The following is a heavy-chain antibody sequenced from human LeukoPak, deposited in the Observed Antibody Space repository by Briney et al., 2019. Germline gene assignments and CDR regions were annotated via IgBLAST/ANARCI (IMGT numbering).Heavy chain of an antibody. CDR1: GGSISSGGYS. Sequence: SETLSLTCAVSGGSISSGGYSWSWIRQPPGKGLEWIGYIYHSGSTYYNPSLKSRVTISVDRSKNQFPLKLSSVTAADTAVYYCARGFRGSGRPTYYYYGMDVWGQGTMVTVSS. J-gene: IGHJ6*02. D-gene: IGHD3-10*01. CDR2: IYHSGST. CDR3: ARGFRGSGRPTYYYYGMDV. V-gene: IGHV4-30-2*01.